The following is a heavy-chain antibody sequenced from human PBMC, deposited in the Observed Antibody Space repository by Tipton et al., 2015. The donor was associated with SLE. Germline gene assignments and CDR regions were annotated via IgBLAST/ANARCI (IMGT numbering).Heavy chain of an antibody. D-gene: IGHD6-19*01. CDR1: GGSISSSSDY. J-gene: IGHJ4*02. CDR3: AKTVAGAAYLFDL. V-gene: IGHV4-39*07. Sequence: TLSLTCTVSGGSISSSSDYWGWIRQSPGKGLEWIGSFYHSGTTYYNPSLKSRLTISLDTSKNQFSLKLSSVTAADTAVYYCAKTVAGAAYLFDLWGQGTLATVSS. CDR2: FYHSGTT.